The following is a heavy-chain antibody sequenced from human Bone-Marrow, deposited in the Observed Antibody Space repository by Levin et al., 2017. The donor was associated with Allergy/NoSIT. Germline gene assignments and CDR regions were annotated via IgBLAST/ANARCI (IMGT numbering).Heavy chain of an antibody. Sequence: KASETLSLTCTVSGGAISSYYWSWIRQPPGKGLEWIGYIYYNGRTNHNPSLKSRVTMSADTSKNQFSLKLSSVTAADTAVYYCARGRSGYYSDYYYYYMDVWGNGTTVTVSS. CDR2: IYYNGRT. J-gene: IGHJ6*03. CDR1: GGAISSYY. V-gene: IGHV4-59*01. D-gene: IGHD3-3*01. CDR3: ARGRSGYYSDYYYYYMDV.